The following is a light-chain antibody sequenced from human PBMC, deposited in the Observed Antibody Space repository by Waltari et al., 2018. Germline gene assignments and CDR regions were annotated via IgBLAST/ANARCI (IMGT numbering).Light chain of an antibody. V-gene: IGLV2-14*03. Sequence: SSLTPPASVSGSPGQSITIPCAGTARVVALYHYIHRYQQHPGKPPKVIIYDVSERPSGVSNRFSGSKSGNSAFLTISGLQAEDEADYYCNSYTGSSSWVFGGGTKLTV. J-gene: IGLJ3*02. CDR2: DVS. CDR3: NSYTGSSSWV. CDR1: ARVVALYHY.